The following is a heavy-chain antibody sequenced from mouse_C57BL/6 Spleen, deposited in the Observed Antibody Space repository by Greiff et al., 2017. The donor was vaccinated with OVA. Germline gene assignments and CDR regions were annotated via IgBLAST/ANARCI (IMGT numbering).Heavy chain of an antibody. D-gene: IGHD1-1*01. J-gene: IGHJ4*01. Sequence: EVKLVESGGGLVKPGGSLKLSCAASGFTFSDYGMHWVRQAPEKGLEWVAYISSGSSTIYYADTVKGRFTISRDNAKNTLFLQMTSLRSEDTAMYYCAIYYYGSSYRYYYAMDYWGQGTSVTVSS. V-gene: IGHV5-17*01. CDR2: ISSGSSTI. CDR1: GFTFSDYG. CDR3: AIYYYGSSYRYYYAMDY.